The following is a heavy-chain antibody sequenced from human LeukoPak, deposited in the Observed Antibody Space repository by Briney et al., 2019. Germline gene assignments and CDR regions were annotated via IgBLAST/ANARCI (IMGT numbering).Heavy chain of an antibody. CDR3: ARDVEAVAGWYYYYGMDV. J-gene: IGHJ6*02. Sequence: SETLSLTCTVSGGSISSYYWSRIRQPAGKGLEWIGRIYTSGSTNYNPSLKSRVTMSVDTSKNQFSLKLSSVTAADTAVYYCARDVEAVAGWYYYYGMDVWGQGTTVTVSS. CDR2: IYTSGST. D-gene: IGHD6-19*01. CDR1: GGSISSYY. V-gene: IGHV4-4*07.